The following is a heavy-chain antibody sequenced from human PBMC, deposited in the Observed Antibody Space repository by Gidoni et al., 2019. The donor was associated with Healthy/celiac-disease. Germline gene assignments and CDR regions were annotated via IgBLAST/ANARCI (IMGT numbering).Heavy chain of an antibody. CDR2: IYWDDDK. CDR3: ARLMGEIDAFDI. Sequence: QITLKESGPTLVTPTQPLTLTCTFSGFSLSTSGVGVCWIRQPPGKALEWLALIYWDDDKRYSPSLKSRLTITKDTSKNQVVLTMTNMDPVDTATYYCARLMGEIDAFDIWGQGTMVTVSS. CDR1: GFSLSTSGVG. J-gene: IGHJ3*02. D-gene: IGHD2-8*01. V-gene: IGHV2-5*02.